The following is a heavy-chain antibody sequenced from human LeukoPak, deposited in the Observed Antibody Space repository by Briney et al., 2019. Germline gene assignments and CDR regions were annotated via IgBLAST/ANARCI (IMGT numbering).Heavy chain of an antibody. CDR1: GFTFSSYG. V-gene: IGHV3-23*01. CDR2: ISGSGDST. Sequence: PGGSLRLSCAASGFTFSSYGLSWVRQAPGKGLEWVSAISGSGDSTYYADSVKGRFTISRDNSKNTLYLQMNSLRAEDTAVYYCAKDRRSNGSGSLSGYMDVWGKGTTVTVSS. J-gene: IGHJ6*03. CDR3: AKDRRSNGSGSLSGYMDV. D-gene: IGHD3-10*01.